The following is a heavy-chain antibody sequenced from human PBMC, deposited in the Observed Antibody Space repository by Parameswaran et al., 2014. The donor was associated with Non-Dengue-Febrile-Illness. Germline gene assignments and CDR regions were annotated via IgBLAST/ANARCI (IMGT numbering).Heavy chain of an antibody. V-gene: IGHV5-51*01. J-gene: IGHJ6*02. Sequence: VRQMPGKGLEWMGIIYPGDSDTRYSPSFQGQVTISADKSISTAYLQWSSLKASDTAMYYCARRGVSGWYGPFNYYGMDVWGQGTTVTVSS. CDR2: IYPGDSDT. D-gene: IGHD6-19*01. CDR3: ARRGVSGWYGPFNYYGMDV.